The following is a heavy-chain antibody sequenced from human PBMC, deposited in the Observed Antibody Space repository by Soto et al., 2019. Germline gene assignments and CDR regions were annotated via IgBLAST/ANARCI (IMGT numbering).Heavy chain of an antibody. Sequence: PSETLSLTCTVSGGSISSGDYYWSWIRQPPGKGLEWIGYIYYSGSTYYNPSLKSRVTISVDTSKNQFSLKLSSVTAADTAVYYCASLFSAYSYGYYYGMPVRGQGTTVPVS. D-gene: IGHD5-18*01. CDR1: GGSISSGDYY. V-gene: IGHV4-30-4*01. CDR3: ASLFSAYSYGYYYGMPV. J-gene: IGHJ6*02. CDR2: IYYSGST.